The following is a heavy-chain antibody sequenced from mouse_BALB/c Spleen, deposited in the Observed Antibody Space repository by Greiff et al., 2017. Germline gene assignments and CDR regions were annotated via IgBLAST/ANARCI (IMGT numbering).Heavy chain of an antibody. Sequence: EVKVVESGGGLVQPGGYLKLPCAASGFTFSSYGLSWVPQAPDKRLGLVGTINSNGGSTYYPDSLNGRFTIYRDNAKNTLYLQMSSLKSEDTAMYYCARWIAYWGQGTLVTVSA. CDR3: ARWIAY. CDR2: INSNGGST. CDR1: GFTFSSYG. J-gene: IGHJ3*01. V-gene: IGHV5-6-3*01.